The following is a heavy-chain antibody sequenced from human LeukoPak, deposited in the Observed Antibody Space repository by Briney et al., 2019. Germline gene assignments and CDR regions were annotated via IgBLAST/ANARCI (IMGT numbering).Heavy chain of an antibody. D-gene: IGHD6-13*01. J-gene: IGHJ4*02. Sequence: GGSLRLSCAASGFTFSGYGMHWVRQAPGKGLEWVAVISYDGSNKYYADSVKGRFTISRDNSKNTLYLQMNSLRAEDTAVYYCAKKAGYSSSLVPGWGQGTLVTVSS. V-gene: IGHV3-30*18. CDR2: ISYDGSNK. CDR1: GFTFSGYG. CDR3: AKKAGYSSSLVPG.